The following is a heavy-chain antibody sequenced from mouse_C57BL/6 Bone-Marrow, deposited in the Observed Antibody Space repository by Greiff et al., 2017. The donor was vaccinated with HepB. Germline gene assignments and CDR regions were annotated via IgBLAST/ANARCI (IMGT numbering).Heavy chain of an antibody. CDR3: AREELFITTVVEYYFDY. Sequence: EVQLKQSGAELVRPGSSVKMSCKTSGYTFTSYGINWVKQRPGQGLEWIGYIYIGNGYTEYNEKFKGKATLTSDTSSSTAYMKLSSLTSEDSAIYFCAREELFITTVVEYYFDYWGQGTTLTVSS. D-gene: IGHD1-1*01. CDR1: GYTFTSYG. V-gene: IGHV1-58*01. J-gene: IGHJ2*01. CDR2: IYIGNGYT.